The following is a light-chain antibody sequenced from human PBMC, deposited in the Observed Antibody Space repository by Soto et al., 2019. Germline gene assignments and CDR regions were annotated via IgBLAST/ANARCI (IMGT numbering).Light chain of an antibody. Sequence: QSALTQPASVSGSPGQSITISCTGTSSDVGGYNYVSWYQQHPGKAHKLMIYDVSNRPSGVSNRFSGSKSGNTASLTISGLQAEDEADYYCSSYTSSSILYVFGTGT. V-gene: IGLV2-14*01. J-gene: IGLJ1*01. CDR2: DVS. CDR1: SSDVGGYNY. CDR3: SSYTSSSILYV.